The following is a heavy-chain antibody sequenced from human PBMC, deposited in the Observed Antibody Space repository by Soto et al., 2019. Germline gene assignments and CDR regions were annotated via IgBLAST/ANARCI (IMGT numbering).Heavy chain of an antibody. CDR1: GFTFTDYW. CDR3: TRERFDP. Sequence: EVQLVESGGGLVQPGGSLRLSCAASGFTFTDYWMHWVRQAPGKGLVWVARVKGDGSSTSYADSVKGRFTISRDNATNAMYLQMNGLRAEDTAVYYCTRERFDPWGQGALVIVSS. CDR2: VKGDGSST. V-gene: IGHV3-74*01. J-gene: IGHJ5*02.